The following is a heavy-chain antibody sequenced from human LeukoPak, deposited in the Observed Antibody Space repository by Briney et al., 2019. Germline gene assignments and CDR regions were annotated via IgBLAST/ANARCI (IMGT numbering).Heavy chain of an antibody. CDR1: GFTFNRYW. J-gene: IGHJ4*02. CDR2: IKQDGSEK. CDR3: AKGVTIVVVPAAHLYYFDY. V-gene: IGHV3-7*01. Sequence: GGSLRLSCAASGFTFNRYWVNWVRHTPGKGLEWVANIKQDGSEKYYVDSVKGRFTISRDNAKNSLYLQMNSLGAEDTAVYYCAKGVTIVVVPAAHLYYFDYWGQGTLVTVSS. D-gene: IGHD2-2*01.